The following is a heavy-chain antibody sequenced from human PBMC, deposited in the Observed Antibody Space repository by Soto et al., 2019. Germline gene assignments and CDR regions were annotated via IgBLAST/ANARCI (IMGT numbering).Heavy chain of an antibody. CDR2: IYYSGSA. J-gene: IGHJ4*02. CDR1: GGSISSGGYY. CDR3: ARMRYDSRGYPFDY. D-gene: IGHD3-22*01. Sequence: QVQLQESGPGLVKPSQTLSLTCTVSGGSISSGGYYWSWIRQHPGKGLEWIGYIYYSGSAYYNPSLKSRVTRAVDTSKNQCSLKLTSVTAADTAFYDCARMRYDSRGYPFDYWGQGTLVTVSS. V-gene: IGHV4-31*03.